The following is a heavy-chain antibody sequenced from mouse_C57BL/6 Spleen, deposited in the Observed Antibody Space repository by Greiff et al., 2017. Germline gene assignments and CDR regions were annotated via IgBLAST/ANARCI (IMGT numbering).Heavy chain of an antibody. V-gene: IGHV5-6*01. CDR1: GFTFSSYG. D-gene: IGHD2-4*01. CDR3: ARQGDYDYDAWYFDV. Sequence: EVQGVESGGDLVKPGGSLKLSCAASGFTFSSYGMSWVRQTPDKRLEWVATISSGGSYTYYPDSVKGRFTISRDNAKNTLYLQMSSLKSEDTAMYYCARQGDYDYDAWYFDVWGTGTTVTVSS. J-gene: IGHJ1*03. CDR2: ISSGGSYT.